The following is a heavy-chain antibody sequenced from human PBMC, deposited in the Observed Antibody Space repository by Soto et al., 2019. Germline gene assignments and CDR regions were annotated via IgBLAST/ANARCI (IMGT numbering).Heavy chain of an antibody. CDR3: VRGDGDQYDGHGYLGRH. J-gene: IGHJ4*02. D-gene: IGHD2-2*03. Sequence: GGSLRLSCAASGLTFSTYDMHWVRQATGKGLEWVSTIGTAGDTYYPGSAKGRFTISRENAKNSLYLQMTSLRAGDTAVYYCVRGDGDQYDGHGYLGRHWGQGILVTVSS. CDR2: IGTAGDT. CDR1: GLTFSTYD. V-gene: IGHV3-13*01.